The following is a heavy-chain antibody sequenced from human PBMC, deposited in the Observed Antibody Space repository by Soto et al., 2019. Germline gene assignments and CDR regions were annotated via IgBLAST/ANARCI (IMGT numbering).Heavy chain of an antibody. CDR2: IYYSGSA. CDR3: ARAGAATLSDY. V-gene: IGHV4-59*01. Sequence: SETLSLTCTVSGGSISSYYCSWILQPPGKGLEWIGYIYYSGSANYNPSLKSRVTISVDTSKNQFSLKLSSVTAADTAVYYCARAGAATLSDYWGQGTLVTVSS. D-gene: IGHD2-15*01. CDR1: GGSISSYY. J-gene: IGHJ4*02.